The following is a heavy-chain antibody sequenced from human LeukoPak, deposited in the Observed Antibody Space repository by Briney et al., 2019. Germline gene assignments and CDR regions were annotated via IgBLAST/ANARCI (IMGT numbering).Heavy chain of an antibody. D-gene: IGHD5-18*01. CDR2: IKQDGSEK. CDR3: SRLRGYSYGYADY. Sequence: GGSLRLSCAASGFTFSSYWMSWVRQAPGKGLEWVANIKQDGSEKYYVDSVKGRFTISRDNSKNTVYLQMNSLRAEDTGVYYCSRLRGYSYGYADYWGQGTLVTVSS. V-gene: IGHV3-7*01. J-gene: IGHJ4*02. CDR1: GFTFSSYW.